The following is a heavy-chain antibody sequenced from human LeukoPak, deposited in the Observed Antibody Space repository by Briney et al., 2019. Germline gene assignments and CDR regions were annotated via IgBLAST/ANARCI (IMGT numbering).Heavy chain of an antibody. CDR2: MQYSGST. J-gene: IGHJ6*03. D-gene: IGHD7-27*01. CDR1: GGSISSHY. Sequence: TSETLSLTCTVSGGSISSHYWSWIRQPPGKGLEWIGYMQYSGSTNYNPSLKSRVTISGDTSKNQFSLRLTSVTAADTAIYYCAKDLGPAYFYLDVWGKGTTVTISS. V-gene: IGHV4-59*11. CDR3: AKDLGPAYFYLDV.